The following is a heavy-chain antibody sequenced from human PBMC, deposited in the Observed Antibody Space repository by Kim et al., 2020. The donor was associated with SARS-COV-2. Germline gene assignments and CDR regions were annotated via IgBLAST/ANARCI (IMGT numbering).Heavy chain of an antibody. CDR2: IYYSGST. Sequence: SETLSLTCTVSGGSISRGGYYWSWIRQHPGKGLEWIGYIYYSGSTYYNPSLKSRVTISVDTSKNQFSLNLTSVTAADTAVYYCARGPAAVVFVVDYWGQGTLVTVSS. D-gene: IGHD6-13*01. V-gene: IGHV4-31*03. J-gene: IGHJ4*02. CDR1: GGSISRGGYY. CDR3: ARGPAAVVFVVDY.